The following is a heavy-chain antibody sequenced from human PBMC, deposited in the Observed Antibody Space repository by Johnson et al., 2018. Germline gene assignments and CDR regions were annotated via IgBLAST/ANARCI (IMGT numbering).Heavy chain of an antibody. J-gene: IGHJ6*03. CDR3: AKVGWRVYDSYYPYNMDV. CDR2: ISWNSNKM. V-gene: IGHV3-9*01. Sequence: VQLVESGGGLVQPGRSLRLSCVGSGFIFEDYAMHWVRQVPGKGLEWVSSISWNSNKMAYADSVKGRFTISRDNAKDSLYLEMDSLGPEDTAFYYCAKVGWRVYDSYYPYNMDVWGKGPTVTVSS. CDR1: GFIFEDYA. D-gene: IGHD5/OR15-5a*01.